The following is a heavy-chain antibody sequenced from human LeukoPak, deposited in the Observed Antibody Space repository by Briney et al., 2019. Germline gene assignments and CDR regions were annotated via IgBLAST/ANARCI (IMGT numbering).Heavy chain of an antibody. CDR2: INPKDGST. CDR3: ARDRGCTTSSCYRTGLRWFDP. V-gene: IGHV1-46*01. J-gene: IGHJ5*02. Sequence: ASVKVSRKTSGDSFTTYYFHWVRQAPGQGLEWVATINPKDGSTNFAENFRGRVTLTRDTSTTTLYMDLHSLESADTAVYYCARDRGCTTSSCYRTGLRWFDPWGQGTLVIVSS. D-gene: IGHD2-2*01. CDR1: GDSFTTYY.